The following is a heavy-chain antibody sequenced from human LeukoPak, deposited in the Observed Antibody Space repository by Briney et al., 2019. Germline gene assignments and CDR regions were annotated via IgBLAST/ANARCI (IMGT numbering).Heavy chain of an antibody. CDR3: TTDGSSGWPSRRFDY. D-gene: IGHD6-19*01. J-gene: IGHJ4*02. V-gene: IGHV3-15*01. CDR2: VKSKADGGTT. CDR1: GYTFSNAC. Sequence: GGALRLSCAASGYTFSNACMSWVPDAPGRGQEWDGRVKSKADGGTTVYAPPVKGRFTLSRDDSKSTLYLQMNSLKTEDTAVYYCTTDGSSGWPSRRFDYWGQGTLVTVSS.